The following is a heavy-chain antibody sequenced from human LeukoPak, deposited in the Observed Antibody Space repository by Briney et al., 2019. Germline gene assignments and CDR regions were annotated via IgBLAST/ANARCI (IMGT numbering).Heavy chain of an antibody. Sequence: TGGSLRLSCAASGFTFSSYAMSWVRQAPGKGLEWVSAISGSGGSTYYADSVKGRFTISRDNSKNTLYLQMNSLRAEDTAVYYCAKGDSSGPYYGMDVWGQGTTVTVSS. CDR1: GFTFSSYA. D-gene: IGHD3-22*01. J-gene: IGHJ6*02. CDR2: ISGSGGST. V-gene: IGHV3-23*01. CDR3: AKGDSSGPYYGMDV.